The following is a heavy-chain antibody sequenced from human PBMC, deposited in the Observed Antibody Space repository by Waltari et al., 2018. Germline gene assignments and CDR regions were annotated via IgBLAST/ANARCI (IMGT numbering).Heavy chain of an antibody. D-gene: IGHD3-10*01. CDR1: GGSLSRSRYY. CDR3: ARSYGSGPHFDY. Sequence: QLQLQESGPGLVKPSETLSLTCTVSGGSLSRSRYYWGWIRQPPGKGLEWIGSIYYSGSTYYNPSLKSRVTISVDTSKNQFSLKLSSVTAADTAVYYCARSYGSGPHFDYWGQGTLVTVSS. CDR2: IYYSGST. V-gene: IGHV4-39*07. J-gene: IGHJ4*02.